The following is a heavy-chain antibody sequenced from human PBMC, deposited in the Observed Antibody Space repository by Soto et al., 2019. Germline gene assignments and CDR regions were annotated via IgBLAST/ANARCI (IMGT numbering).Heavy chain of an antibody. Sequence: SETLSLTCAVSGASISGSYYYWAWLRQSPGKGPEWIGSVFYTGFTSYNPSLESRVSVSVDTSKSQFSLKLSAVTAADTAVYYCATSQKGYNWNYFDHWGQGALVTVS. V-gene: IGHV4-39*01. CDR1: GASISGSYYY. CDR3: ATSQKGYNWNYFDH. D-gene: IGHD1-20*01. CDR2: VFYTGFT. J-gene: IGHJ4*02.